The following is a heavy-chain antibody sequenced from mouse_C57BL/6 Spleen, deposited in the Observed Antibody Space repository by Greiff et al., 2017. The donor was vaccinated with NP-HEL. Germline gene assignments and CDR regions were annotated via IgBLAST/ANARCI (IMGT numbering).Heavy chain of an antibody. V-gene: IGHV1-81*01. Sequence: QVQLQQSGAELARPGASVKLSCKASGYTFTSYGISWVKQRTGQGLEWIGEIDPRSGNTYYNEKFKGKATLTADKSSSTAYMELRSLTSEDSAVYFCARSGSGAMDYWGQGTSVTVSS. CDR3: ARSGSGAMDY. J-gene: IGHJ4*01. D-gene: IGHD3-1*01. CDR1: GYTFTSYG. CDR2: IDPRSGNT.